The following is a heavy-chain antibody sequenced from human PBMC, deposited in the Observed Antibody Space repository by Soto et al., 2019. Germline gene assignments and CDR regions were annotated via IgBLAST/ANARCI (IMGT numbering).Heavy chain of an antibody. D-gene: IGHD2-21*02. V-gene: IGHV2-5*01. CDR3: AHNEDSDSPHY. CDR2: IYWNDDK. J-gene: IGHJ4*02. CDR1: GFSLSTSGVG. Sequence: GSGPPLVNPKQTLTVTCTFSGFSLSTSGVGVVWIRQPPGKALEWLALIYWNDDKRYSPSLKSRLTITKVTSKNQVILTMINMDPVDTATYYCAHNEDSDSPHYWGQGNLVTVSS.